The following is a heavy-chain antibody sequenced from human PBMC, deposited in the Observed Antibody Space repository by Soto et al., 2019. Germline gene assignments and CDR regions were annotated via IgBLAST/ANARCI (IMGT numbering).Heavy chain of an antibody. D-gene: IGHD6-13*01. Sequence: GGSLRLSCAASGFTFDDYAMHWVRQAPGKGLEWVSGISWNSGSIGYADSVKGRFTISRDNAKNSLYLQMNSLRAEDTALYYCAKDILWQQLGHGFDYWGQGTLVTVSS. V-gene: IGHV3-9*01. CDR3: AKDILWQQLGHGFDY. CDR2: ISWNSGSI. J-gene: IGHJ4*02. CDR1: GFTFDDYA.